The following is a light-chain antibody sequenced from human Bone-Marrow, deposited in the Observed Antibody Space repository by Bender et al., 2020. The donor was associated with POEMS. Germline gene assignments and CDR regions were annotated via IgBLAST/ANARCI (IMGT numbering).Light chain of an antibody. CDR3: QSADASGTDVL. Sequence: ASITCSGDALPKQYAYWYQQKAGQAPVMVISKDTERPSGIPERFSGSSSGTTVTLTISAVQAEDEADYYCQSADASGTDVLFGGGTKLTVL. CDR2: KDT. J-gene: IGLJ2*01. V-gene: IGLV3-25*03. CDR1: ALPKQY.